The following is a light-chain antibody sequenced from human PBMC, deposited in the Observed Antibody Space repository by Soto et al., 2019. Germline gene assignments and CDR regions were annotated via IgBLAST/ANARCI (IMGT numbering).Light chain of an antibody. CDR2: AAS. CDR3: QQQGT. CDR1: RSLSSSY. J-gene: IGKJ2*01. Sequence: EIVLTQSPGTLSLSPGERATLSCRASRSLSSSYVVWYQQKPGQAPRLLIYAASSRATGIPDRFSGGGSATEYSLTISRLEPEDFAVYYCQQQGTFGQGTKLEIK. V-gene: IGKV3-20*01.